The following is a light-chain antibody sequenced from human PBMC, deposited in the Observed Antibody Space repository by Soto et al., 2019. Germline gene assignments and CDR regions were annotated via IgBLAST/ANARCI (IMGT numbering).Light chain of an antibody. CDR3: QTWATGPDWV. CDR2: LDSDGSH. V-gene: IGLV4-69*01. CDR1: SGHSSYT. J-gene: IGLJ3*02. Sequence: QLVLTQSPSASASLGASVKLTCTLSSGHSSYTITWHQQQPDKGPRFLMNLDSDGSHYKGDGIPDRFSGSSSGTERYLTSSSLQSEDEADYYCQTWATGPDWVFGGGTKLTVL.